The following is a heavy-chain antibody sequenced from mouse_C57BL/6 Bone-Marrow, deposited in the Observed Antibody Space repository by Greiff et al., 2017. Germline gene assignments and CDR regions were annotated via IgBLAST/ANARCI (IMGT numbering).Heavy chain of an antibody. V-gene: IGHV1-76*01. CDR3: ARGWLFAY. CDR1: GYPFTDYY. CDR2: IYPGSGNT. Sequence: QVQLQQSGAELVRPGASVKLSCKASGYPFTDYYINWVKQRPGQGLEWIARIYPGSGNTYYNEKFKGKATLTAEKSSSTAYMQLSSLTSEDSAVYFCARGWLFAYWGQGTLVTVSA. J-gene: IGHJ3*01. D-gene: IGHD2-3*01.